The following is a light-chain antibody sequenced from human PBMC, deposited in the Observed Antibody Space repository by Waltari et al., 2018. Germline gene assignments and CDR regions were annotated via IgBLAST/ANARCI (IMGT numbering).Light chain of an antibody. CDR1: GSNIRAGYD. CDR2: GTS. V-gene: IGLV1-40*01. Sequence: SVLTQPPSVSGAPGQRVTISCTGSGSNIRAGYDVHWYQQLPGKAPKLPIYGTSTRPLGVPDRYFGSQSGTSASLAITGLQAEDEADYYCQSYDTSLSVVFGGGTKLTVL. CDR3: QSYDTSLSVV. J-gene: IGLJ2*01.